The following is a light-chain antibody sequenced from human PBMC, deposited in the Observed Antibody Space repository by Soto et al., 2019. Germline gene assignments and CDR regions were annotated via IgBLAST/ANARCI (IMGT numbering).Light chain of an antibody. CDR1: QSVSSTY. J-gene: IGKJ1*01. Sequence: EIVLTQSPGTLSLSPGERATLSCRASQSVSSTYLAWYQQKPGQAPRLLIYSASSRATGIPDRFRGSVSATDFTLTISRLEPEDFAVYYCQQYGRSLRTFGQGTKVEL. CDR3: QQYGRSLRT. V-gene: IGKV3-20*01. CDR2: SAS.